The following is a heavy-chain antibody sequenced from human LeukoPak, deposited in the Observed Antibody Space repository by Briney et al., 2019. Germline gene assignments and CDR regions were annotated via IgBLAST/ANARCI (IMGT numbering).Heavy chain of an antibody. J-gene: IGHJ4*02. CDR1: GYTFATYG. CDR3: ASKACTSGVCYTQEYYFDY. CDR2: IIPIFGTA. Sequence: SVKVSCKASGYTFATYGISWVRQAPGQGLKWMGGIIPIFGTANYAQKFQGRVTITADESTSTAYMELSSLRSEDTAVYCCASKACTSGVCYTQEYYFDYWGQGTLVTVSS. D-gene: IGHD2-8*01. V-gene: IGHV1-69*13.